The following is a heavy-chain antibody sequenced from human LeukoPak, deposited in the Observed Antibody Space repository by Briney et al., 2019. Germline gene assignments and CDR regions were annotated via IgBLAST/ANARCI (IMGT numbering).Heavy chain of an antibody. V-gene: IGHV3-48*01. D-gene: IGHD3-10*01. CDR2: ISRSRNII. Sequence: PGGSVRLSCAASGFTFSNYNINWVRQAPGKGLQWVSYISRSRNIIYYAHSVKGRFTISRDNSKNSLFLEMNSLRAEDTAVYYCARDFARDFTIDYWGQGTLVTVSS. CDR3: ARDFARDFTIDY. J-gene: IGHJ4*02. CDR1: GFTFSNYN.